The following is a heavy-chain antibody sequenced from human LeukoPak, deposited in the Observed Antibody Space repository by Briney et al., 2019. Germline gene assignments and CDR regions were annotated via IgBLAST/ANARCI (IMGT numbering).Heavy chain of an antibody. J-gene: IGHJ4*02. Sequence: SGTLSLTCAVSGGSISSSNWWSWVRQPPGKVLEWIGEIYHNGSTNYNPSLKSRVTISVDKSKNQFSLKLSSVTAADTAVYYCARAWETEDGIVGATGFDYWGQGTLVTVSS. CDR2: IYHNGST. CDR3: ARAWETEDGIVGATGFDY. CDR1: GGSISSSNW. V-gene: IGHV4-4*02. D-gene: IGHD1-26*01.